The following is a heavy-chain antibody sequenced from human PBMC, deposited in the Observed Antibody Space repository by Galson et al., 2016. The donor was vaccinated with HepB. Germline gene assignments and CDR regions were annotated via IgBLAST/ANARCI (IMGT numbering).Heavy chain of an antibody. J-gene: IGHJ6*02. CDR1: GFTFSRYW. D-gene: IGHD3/OR15-3a*01. Sequence: SLRLACAASGFTFSRYWMNWGRQAPGEGLEWVAYIGERGAAIAYADSGKGRFTISRDNAKKSLHLQMNSLRVEDTGVYYCARVLLDPLDGLFLYGLDVWGQGTPVAVSS. V-gene: IGHV3-48*03. CDR3: ARVLLDPLDGLFLYGLDV. CDR2: IGERGAAI.